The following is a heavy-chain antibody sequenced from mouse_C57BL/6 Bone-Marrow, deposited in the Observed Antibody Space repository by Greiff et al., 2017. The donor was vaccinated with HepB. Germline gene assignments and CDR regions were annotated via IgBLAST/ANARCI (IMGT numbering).Heavy chain of an antibody. V-gene: IGHV14-4*01. CDR1: GFNIKDDY. J-gene: IGHJ4*01. CDR2: IDPENGDT. D-gene: IGHD1-1*01. CDR3: TTTTVVGSAMDY. Sequence: EVKLQQSGAELVRPGASVKLSCTASGFNIKDDYMHWVKQRPEQGLEWIGWIDPENGDTEYASKFQGKATITADTSSNTAYLQLSSLTSEDTAVYYCTTTTVVGSAMDYWGQGTSVTVSS.